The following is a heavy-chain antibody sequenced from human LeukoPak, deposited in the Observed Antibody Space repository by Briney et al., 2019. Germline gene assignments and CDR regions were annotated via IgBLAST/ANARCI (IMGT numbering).Heavy chain of an antibody. D-gene: IGHD2-21*02. J-gene: IGHJ5*02. CDR1: GFTFSSYS. Sequence: GGSLRLSCAASGFTFSSYSMNWVRQAPGKGLEWVSYISSSSSTIYYADYVKGRFTISRDNAKNSLYLQMNSLRAEDTAVYYCARDQHIVVVTAIDNWFDPWGQGTLVTVSS. CDR3: ARDQHIVVVTAIDNWFDP. CDR2: ISSSSSTI. V-gene: IGHV3-48*04.